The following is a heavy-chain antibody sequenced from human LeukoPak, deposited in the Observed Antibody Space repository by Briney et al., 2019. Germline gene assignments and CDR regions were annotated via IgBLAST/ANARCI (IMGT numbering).Heavy chain of an antibody. D-gene: IGHD6-13*01. CDR2: VYTSGST. CDR1: GGSISSYY. CDR3: ARGIKQHLARDNWFDP. V-gene: IGHV4-4*07. J-gene: IGHJ5*02. Sequence: SETLSLTCTVSGGSISSYYWSWIRQPAGKGLEWIGRVYTSGSTNYNPSLKSRVTISVDKSKNQFSLKLSSVTAADTAVYYCARGIKQHLARDNWFDPWGQGTLVTVSS.